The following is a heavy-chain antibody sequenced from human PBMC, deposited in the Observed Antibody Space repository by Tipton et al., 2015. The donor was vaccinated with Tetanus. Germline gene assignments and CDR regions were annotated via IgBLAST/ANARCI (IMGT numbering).Heavy chain of an antibody. D-gene: IGHD2/OR15-2a*01. CDR3: ARVKVSVYGTQVDYFLDS. CDR1: GGSVRSGSYS. CDR2: VSYSGRT. V-gene: IGHV4-61*01. Sequence: TLSLTCTVSGGSVRSGSYSWNWIRQPPGKGLEWLADVSYSGRTNSNYSLKSRITVSQDTSKNQFSLRLTSVTAADTAVYHCARVKVSVYGTQVDYFLDSWGQGTLVTVSS. J-gene: IGHJ4*02.